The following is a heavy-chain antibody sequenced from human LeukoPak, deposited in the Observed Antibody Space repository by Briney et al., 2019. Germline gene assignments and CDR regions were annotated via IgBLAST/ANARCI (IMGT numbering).Heavy chain of an antibody. CDR3: AKDDYDYVWGSYRYAFVDY. Sequence: PGGSLRLSCAASGFTFSSYAMSWVRQAPGKGLEWVSAISGSGGSTYYADSVKGRFTISRDNSKNTLYLQMNSLRAEDTAVYYCAKDDYDYVWGSYRYAFVDYWGQGTLVTVSS. CDR1: GFTFSSYA. CDR2: ISGSGGST. D-gene: IGHD3-16*02. J-gene: IGHJ4*02. V-gene: IGHV3-23*01.